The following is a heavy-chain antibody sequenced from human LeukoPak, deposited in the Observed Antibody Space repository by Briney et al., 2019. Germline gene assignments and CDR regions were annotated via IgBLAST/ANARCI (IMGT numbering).Heavy chain of an antibody. Sequence: SETLSLTCTVSGGSISSSSYYWGWIRQPPGKGLEWIGSIYYSGSTYYNPSLKRRVTISVDTSKNQFSLKLSSVTAADTAVYYCARLSKYDRVTLDWGQGTLVTVSS. J-gene: IGHJ4*02. CDR2: IYYSGST. V-gene: IGHV4-39*01. CDR1: GGSISSSSYY. CDR3: ARLSKYDRVTLD. D-gene: IGHD2-21*02.